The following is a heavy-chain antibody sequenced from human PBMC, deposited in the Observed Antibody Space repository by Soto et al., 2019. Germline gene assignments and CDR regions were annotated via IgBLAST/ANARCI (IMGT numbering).Heavy chain of an antibody. J-gene: IGHJ4*02. V-gene: IGHV3-7*01. CDR2: IKQDGSEK. CDR3: ARAGRPGRPFDY. D-gene: IGHD3-10*01. Sequence: EVQLVESGGGLVQPGGSLRLSCAASGFTFSTYWMNWVRQAPGKGLEWVANIKQDGSEKYYVDSVKGRFTISRDNAKNSLYLQLNSLRAEDTAVYYCARAGRPGRPFDYWGQGTLVTVSS. CDR1: GFTFSTYW.